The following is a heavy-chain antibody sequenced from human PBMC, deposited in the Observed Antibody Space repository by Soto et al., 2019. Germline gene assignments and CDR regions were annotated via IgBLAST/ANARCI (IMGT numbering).Heavy chain of an antibody. CDR3: AREGYCSSTSCYRGGDY. V-gene: IGHV4-61*01. CDR1: GGSVSSGSYY. Sequence: SETLSLTCTVSGGSVSSGSYYWNWIRQPPGKGLEWVGYIYHSGSTNHNPSLKSRVTISVDTSKNQFSLKLSSVTAADTAVYYCAREGYCSSTSCYRGGDYWGQGTMVTVYS. CDR2: IYHSGST. D-gene: IGHD2-2*02. J-gene: IGHJ4*02.